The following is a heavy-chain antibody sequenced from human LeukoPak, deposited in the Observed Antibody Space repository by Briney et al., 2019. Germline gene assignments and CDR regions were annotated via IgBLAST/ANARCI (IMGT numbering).Heavy chain of an antibody. CDR3: ARIPSEGFGELDY. Sequence: ASVKVSCKASGYSFTSYGISWVRQAPGQGLEWMGWISSYNGNTNYAQNLQGRVTMTTDTSTSTAYMEVRSLRSDDTAVYYCARIPSEGFGELDYWGQGTLVTVSS. CDR2: ISSYNGNT. CDR1: GYSFTSYG. D-gene: IGHD3-10*01. J-gene: IGHJ4*02. V-gene: IGHV1-18*01.